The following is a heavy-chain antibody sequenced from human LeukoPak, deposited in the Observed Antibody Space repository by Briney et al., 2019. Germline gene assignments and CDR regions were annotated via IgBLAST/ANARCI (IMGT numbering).Heavy chain of an antibody. CDR2: FDPEDGET. CDR1: GYTLTELS. CDR3: ATIHPYYDFWSGYSY. J-gene: IGHJ4*02. Sequence: ASVKVSCKVSGYTLTELSMHWVRQAPGKGLEWMGGFDPEDGETIYAQKFQGRVTMTEDTSTDTAYMELSSLRSEDTAVYYCATIHPYYDFWSGYSYWGQGTLVTVSP. D-gene: IGHD3-3*01. V-gene: IGHV1-24*01.